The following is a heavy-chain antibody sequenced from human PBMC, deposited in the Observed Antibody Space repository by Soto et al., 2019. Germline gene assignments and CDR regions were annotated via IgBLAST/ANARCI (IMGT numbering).Heavy chain of an antibody. D-gene: IGHD5-18*01. CDR2: IIPVLGVG. CDR1: GGTFGNHA. V-gene: IGHV1-69*01. CDR3: AREAGYTYGYVFDY. Sequence: QVQLVQSGAEVKKPGSSVRVSCKASGGTFGNHAISWVRQAPEQGLEWLGGIIPVLGVGDNAQNFQGRVTITADASTSTAYLELSSLRSEDTAHYYCAREAGYTYGYVFDYWGQGTLVTVSS. J-gene: IGHJ4*02.